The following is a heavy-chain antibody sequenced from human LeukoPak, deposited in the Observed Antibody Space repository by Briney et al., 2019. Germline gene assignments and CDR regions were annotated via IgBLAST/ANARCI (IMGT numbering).Heavy chain of an antibody. J-gene: IGHJ4*02. Sequence: PSETLSLTCTVSGGSINSYYWNWIRQPPGKGLEWIGYIYYSGSINYNPSLRSRVTISLDTSKKQFSLKLSSVTAADTAIYYCAREGGTVPDYWGQGTLVTVSS. CDR2: IYYSGSI. D-gene: IGHD4-17*01. V-gene: IGHV4-59*01. CDR3: AREGGTVPDY. CDR1: GGSINSYY.